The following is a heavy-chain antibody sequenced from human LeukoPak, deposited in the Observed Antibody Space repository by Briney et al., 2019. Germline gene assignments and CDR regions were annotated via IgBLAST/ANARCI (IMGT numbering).Heavy chain of an antibody. CDR3: AKVPIWFGELSQPYYFDY. J-gene: IGHJ4*02. CDR2: ISGSGGST. CDR1: GFTFSSYA. D-gene: IGHD3-10*01. V-gene: IGHV3-23*01. Sequence: PGGSLRLSCAASGFTFSSYAMGWVRQAPGKGLEWVSAISGSGGSTYYADSVKGRFTISRDNSKNTLYLQMNSLRAEDTAVYYCAKVPIWFGELSQPYYFDYWGQGTLVTVSS.